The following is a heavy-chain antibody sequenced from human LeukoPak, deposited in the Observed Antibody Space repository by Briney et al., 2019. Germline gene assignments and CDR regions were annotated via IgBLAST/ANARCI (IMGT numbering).Heavy chain of an antibody. CDR3: ARVEGHASYGYCLDY. Sequence: SETLSLTGGVYGGSFSGYYWSWIRQPPGKGLGWCGEINHSGSTNYNPSLKSRVTISVDTSKHQFSLKLSSVTAADTAVYYCARVEGHASYGYCLDYWGQGTLVTVSS. CDR2: INHSGST. CDR1: GGSFSGYY. V-gene: IGHV4-34*01. D-gene: IGHD5-18*01. J-gene: IGHJ4*02.